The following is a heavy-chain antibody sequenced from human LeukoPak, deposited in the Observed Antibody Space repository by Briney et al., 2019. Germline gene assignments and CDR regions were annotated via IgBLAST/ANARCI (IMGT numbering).Heavy chain of an antibody. Sequence: PGGSLRLPCAASGFTSSTYAMSWVRQAPGKGLEWVSTISGTDNSTYYADSVKGRFTISRDNSKNTLYLQMNSLRAEDTALYYCAKLYSFGFGFDYWGQGTLVTVSS. J-gene: IGHJ4*02. CDR2: ISGTDNST. V-gene: IGHV3-23*01. CDR3: AKLYSFGFGFDY. CDR1: GFTSSTYA. D-gene: IGHD5-18*01.